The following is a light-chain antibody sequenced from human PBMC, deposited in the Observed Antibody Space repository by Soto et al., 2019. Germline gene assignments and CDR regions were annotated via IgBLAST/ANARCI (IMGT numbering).Light chain of an antibody. Sequence: QSVLTQPASVSGSPGQSITISCTGTSSDVGGYNYVSWYQQHPGKAPKLMIYEVSNRPSGVSNRFSGSKSGNTASLTISGLQAEDEADYYCSSYTSSSFEVFGNGTKLTVL. CDR3: SSYTSSSFEV. J-gene: IGLJ1*01. V-gene: IGLV2-14*01. CDR1: SSDVGGYNY. CDR2: EVS.